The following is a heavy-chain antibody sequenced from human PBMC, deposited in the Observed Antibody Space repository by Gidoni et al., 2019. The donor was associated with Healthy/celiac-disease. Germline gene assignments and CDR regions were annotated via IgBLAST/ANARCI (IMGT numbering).Heavy chain of an antibody. V-gene: IGHV3-73*02. CDR3: TRHGRDSGSYYSDY. Sequence: VQLVESGGGLVQPGGSLKLSCAASGFTFSGSAMHWVRQASGKGLECVGRIRSKANSYATAYAASVKGRFTISRDDSKNTAYLQMNSLKTEDTAVYYCTRHGRDSGSYYSDYWGQGTLVTVSS. CDR2: IRSKANSYAT. D-gene: IGHD1-26*01. J-gene: IGHJ4*02. CDR1: GFTFSGSA.